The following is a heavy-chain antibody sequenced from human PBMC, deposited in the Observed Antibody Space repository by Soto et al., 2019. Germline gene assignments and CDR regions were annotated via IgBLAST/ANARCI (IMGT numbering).Heavy chain of an antibody. D-gene: IGHD3-10*01. J-gene: IGHJ6*02. CDR2: ISGSGGST. CDR1: GFTFSSYA. Sequence: GESLKISCAASGFTFSSYAMSWVRQAPGKGLEWVSAISGSGGSTYYADSVKGRFTISRDNSKNTLYLQMNSLRAEDTAVYYCAKGYGWFGDRNYYYGMDVWGQGTTVTVSS. V-gene: IGHV3-23*01. CDR3: AKGYGWFGDRNYYYGMDV.